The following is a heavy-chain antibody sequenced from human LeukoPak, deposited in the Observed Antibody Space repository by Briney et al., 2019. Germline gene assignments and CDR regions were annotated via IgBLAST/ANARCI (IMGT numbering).Heavy chain of an antibody. J-gene: IGHJ3*02. CDR2: ISAYNGNT. V-gene: IGHV1-18*01. CDR3: ATSPGSGWYLDDAFDI. Sequence: ASVKVSCKVSGYTLTELSMHWVRQAPGQGLEWMGWISAYNGNTNYAQKLQGRVTMTTDTSTSTAYMELRSLRSDDTAVYYCATSPGSGWYLDDAFDIWGQGTMVTVSS. D-gene: IGHD6-19*01. CDR1: GYTLTELS.